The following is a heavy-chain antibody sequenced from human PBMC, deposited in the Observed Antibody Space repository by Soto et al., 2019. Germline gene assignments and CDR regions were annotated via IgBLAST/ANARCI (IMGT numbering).Heavy chain of an antibody. Sequence: GGSLRLSCAASRFIVSTNYMSWVRQAPGKGLEWVSVIYSDGRTYYADSVKGRFVISRDNSKNTLYLQMNSLRVEDTAVYYCAGHDWFDPWGQGTLVTVSS. CDR1: RFIVSTNY. CDR3: AGHDWFDP. CDR2: IYSDGRT. V-gene: IGHV3-66*04. J-gene: IGHJ5*02.